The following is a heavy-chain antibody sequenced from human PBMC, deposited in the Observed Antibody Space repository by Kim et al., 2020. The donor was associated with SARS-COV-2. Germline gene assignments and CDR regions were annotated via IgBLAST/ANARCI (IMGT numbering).Heavy chain of an antibody. CDR1: GGSVSSGSYY. J-gene: IGHJ6*02. D-gene: IGHD2-2*01. Sequence: SETLSLTCTVSGGSVSSGSYYWSWIRQPPGKGLEWIGYIYYSGSTNYNPSLKSRVTISVDTSKNQFSLKLSSVTAADTAVYYCARDVVGQSGMDVWGQGTTVTVSS. CDR3: ARDVVGQSGMDV. CDR2: IYYSGST. V-gene: IGHV4-61*01.